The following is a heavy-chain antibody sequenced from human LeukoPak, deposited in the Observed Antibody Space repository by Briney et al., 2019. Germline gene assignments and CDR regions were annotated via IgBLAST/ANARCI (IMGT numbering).Heavy chain of an antibody. V-gene: IGHV3-23*01. Sequence: GGPLRLSCAASGFTFSSYAMSWVRQAPGKGLEWVSAISGSGGSTYYADSVKGRFTISRDNSKNTLYLQMNSLRAEDTAVYYCAKEPLSGYSSSWFRGGDWFDPWGQGTLVTVSS. CDR3: AKEPLSGYSSSWFRGGDWFDP. J-gene: IGHJ5*02. CDR2: ISGSGGST. CDR1: GFTFSSYA. D-gene: IGHD6-13*01.